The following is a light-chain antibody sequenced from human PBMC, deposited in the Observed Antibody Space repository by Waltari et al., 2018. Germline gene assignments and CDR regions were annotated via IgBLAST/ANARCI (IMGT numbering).Light chain of an antibody. CDR3: YSSDSTGLRV. J-gene: IGLJ1*01. Sequence: SYELTQPPSVSVSPGQTARTTCPGHELPRKYASWFQQKSGQAPRLVIFEDTKRPPGIPERFSGSSSGTVATLTITGAQVDDEADYYCYSSDSTGLRVFGGGTTVVVL. V-gene: IGLV3-10*01. CDR1: ELPRKY. CDR2: EDT.